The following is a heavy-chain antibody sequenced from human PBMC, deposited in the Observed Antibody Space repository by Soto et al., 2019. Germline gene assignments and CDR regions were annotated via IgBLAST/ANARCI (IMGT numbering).Heavy chain of an antibody. CDR1: GFTFSSYA. J-gene: IGHJ6*02. D-gene: IGHD3-10*01. Sequence: GGSLRLSCAASGFTFSSYAMSWVRQAPGKGLEWVSAISGSGGRTYYADSVKGRFTISRYNSKNTMYLQMNSLKAEDTAVYDGAKDKYGSGSDYNYDYGFDVWGQGTTVTVSS. CDR2: ISGSGGRT. CDR3: AKDKYGSGSDYNYDYGFDV. V-gene: IGHV3-23*01.